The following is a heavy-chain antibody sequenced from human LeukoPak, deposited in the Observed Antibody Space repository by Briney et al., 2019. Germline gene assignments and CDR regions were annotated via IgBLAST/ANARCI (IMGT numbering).Heavy chain of an antibody. CDR3: ARVTGDFWSGYPDAFDI. D-gene: IGHD3-3*01. CDR2: ICTSGST. Sequence: SETLSLTCTVSGGSISSGSYYWSWIRQPAGKGLEWIGRICTSGSTNYNPSLKSRVTISVDTSKNQFSLKLSSVTAADTAVYYCARVTGDFWSGYPDAFDIWGQGTMVTVSS. V-gene: IGHV4-61*02. CDR1: GGSISSGSYY. J-gene: IGHJ3*02.